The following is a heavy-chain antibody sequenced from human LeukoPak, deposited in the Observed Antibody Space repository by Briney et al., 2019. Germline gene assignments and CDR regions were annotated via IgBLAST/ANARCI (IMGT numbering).Heavy chain of an antibody. CDR1: GGSISSYY. V-gene: IGHV4-59*01. CDR3: ARGLAFDI. CDR2: IYYSGGT. J-gene: IGHJ3*02. Sequence: SETLSLTCTVSGGSISSYYWSWIRQPPGKGLEWIGYIYYSGGTNYNPSLKSRVTISVDTSKNQFSLKLSSVTAADTAVYYCARGLAFDIWGQGTMVTVSS.